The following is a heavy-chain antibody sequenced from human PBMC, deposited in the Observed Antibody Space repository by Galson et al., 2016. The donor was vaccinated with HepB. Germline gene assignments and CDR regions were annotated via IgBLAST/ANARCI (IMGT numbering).Heavy chain of an antibody. CDR2: IYPDDSDT. CDR3: AIMGSRGWYQYYYSMDV. V-gene: IGHV5-51*01. D-gene: IGHD6-19*01. Sequence: QSGAEVKKPGESLKISCKAFGYTFTNRWIGWVRQMPGKGLEWMGIIYPDDSDTTYSSSFQGQVTISVDTSINTAYLQWSSLKASDTAMYYCAIMGSRGWYQYYYSMDVWGQGTTVTVS. CDR1: GYTFTNRW. J-gene: IGHJ6*02.